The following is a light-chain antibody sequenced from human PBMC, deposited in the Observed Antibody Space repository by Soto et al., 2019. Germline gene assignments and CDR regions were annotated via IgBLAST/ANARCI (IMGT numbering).Light chain of an antibody. CDR3: MQALQTKIT. CDR2: LGS. Sequence: DIVMTQSPLSLPVTPGEPASISCRSSQSLLHSNGYNYLDWYLQKPGQSPQLLIYLGSNRASGVPDRFRGSGSGTDFTLKISRVEAEDVGVYYCMQALQTKITFGQGTRLEIK. J-gene: IGKJ5*01. V-gene: IGKV2-28*01. CDR1: QSLLHSNGYNY.